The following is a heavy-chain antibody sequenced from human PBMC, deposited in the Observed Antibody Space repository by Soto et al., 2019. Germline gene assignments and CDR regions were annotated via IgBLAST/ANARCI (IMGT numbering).Heavy chain of an antibody. CDR2: ISNNGAHT. CDR1: GFTFSNYE. D-gene: IGHD6-6*01. J-gene: IGHJ4*02. CDR3: AGGYGAARRTTYFDY. Sequence: PGGSLRLSCAASGFTFSNYEMHWVRQAPGKGLEYVSGISNNGAHTDYAKSVKGRFTISRDNSENTLYLQMGSLRAEDMALYYCAGGYGAARRTTYFDYWGQGTLVTVYS. V-gene: IGHV3-64*01.